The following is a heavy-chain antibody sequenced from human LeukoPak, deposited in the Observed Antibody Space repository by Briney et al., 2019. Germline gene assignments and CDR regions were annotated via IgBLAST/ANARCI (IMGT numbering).Heavy chain of an antibody. Sequence: GASVKVSCKASGYTFTDYYIHWVRQAPGQGLEWMGWINANSGGTIYAQKFQGRVTMARDTSISTAYMEVSRLRSDDTPVYYCARDRSALGYRQFDKWGQGTLVTVSS. D-gene: IGHD5-18*01. CDR3: ARDRSALGYRQFDK. J-gene: IGHJ4*02. V-gene: IGHV1-2*02. CDR1: GYTFTDYY. CDR2: INANSGGT.